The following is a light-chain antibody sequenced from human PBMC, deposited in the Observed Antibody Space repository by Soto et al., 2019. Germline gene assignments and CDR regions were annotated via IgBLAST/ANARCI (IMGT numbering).Light chain of an antibody. CDR3: QHYNNWPPWT. CDR1: QSVGRN. J-gene: IGKJ1*01. Sequence: ETVMTQSPATLSVSPGERATLSCRASQSVGRNLAWYQQKPGQAPRLLIYDASTRATGIPARFSGSGSGTEFALTISSLQSEDFAVYYCQHYNNWPPWTFGQGTKVDIK. CDR2: DAS. V-gene: IGKV3-15*01.